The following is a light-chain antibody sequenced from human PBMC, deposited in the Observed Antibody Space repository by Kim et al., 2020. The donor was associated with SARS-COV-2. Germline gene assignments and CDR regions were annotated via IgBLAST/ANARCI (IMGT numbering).Light chain of an antibody. J-gene: IGKJ5*01. V-gene: IGKV3-11*01. CDR2: DAS. CDR3: QQRSNWPPIT. Sequence: YPGERATLTCRASQSVSSYLAWYQQKPGQAPRLLIYDASNRATGIPARFSGSGSGTDFTLTISSLEPEDFAVYYGQQRSNWPPITFGQGTRLEIK. CDR1: QSVSSY.